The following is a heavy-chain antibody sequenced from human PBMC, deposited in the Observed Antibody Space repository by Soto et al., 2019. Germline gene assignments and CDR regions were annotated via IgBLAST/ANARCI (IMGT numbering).Heavy chain of an antibody. CDR3: ARRPTTVTTNWFDP. Sequence: PSETLSLTCAVSGGSISSGGYSWSWIRQPPGKGLEWIGYIYHSGSTYYNPSLKSRVTISVDRSKNQFSLKLSSVTAADTAVYYCARRPTTVTTNWFDPWGQGTLVTVSS. J-gene: IGHJ5*02. D-gene: IGHD4-4*01. CDR1: GGSISSGGYS. CDR2: IYHSGST. V-gene: IGHV4-30-2*01.